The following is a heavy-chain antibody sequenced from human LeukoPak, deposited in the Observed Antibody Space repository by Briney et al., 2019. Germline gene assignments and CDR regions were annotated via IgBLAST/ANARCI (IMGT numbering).Heavy chain of an antibody. J-gene: IGHJ4*02. D-gene: IGHD3-3*01. V-gene: IGHV3-30*02. CDR1: GFTFRTFG. Sequence: GGSMRLSCVGSGFTFRTFGMHWVRQAPGKGLEWVAFIQNDGNKKDYADSVKGPFIISRDDSKNTVFLQMDSLRAEDTAVCHCARDIWDRDYCYFDLWGQGTLVTVFS. CDR2: IQNDGNKK. CDR3: ARDIWDRDYCYFDL.